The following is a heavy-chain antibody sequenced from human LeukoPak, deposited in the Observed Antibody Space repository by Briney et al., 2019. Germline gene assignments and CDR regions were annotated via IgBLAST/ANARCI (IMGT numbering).Heavy chain of an antibody. Sequence: GGSLRLSCAASGFTFSSYAMSWVRQAPGKGLEWVSAISGSGGSTYYADSVKGRFTTSRDNSKNTLYLQMNSLRAEDTAVYYCAKGVRVAGVYYFDYWGQGTLVTVSS. CDR3: AKGVRVAGVYYFDY. CDR2: ISGSGGST. V-gene: IGHV3-23*01. D-gene: IGHD6-19*01. CDR1: GFTFSSYA. J-gene: IGHJ4*02.